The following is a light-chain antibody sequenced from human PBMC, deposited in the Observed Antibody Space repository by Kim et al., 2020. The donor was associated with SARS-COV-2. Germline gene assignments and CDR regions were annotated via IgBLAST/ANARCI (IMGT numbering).Light chain of an antibody. CDR2: GAS. CDR3: QQYGSSPPYT. CDR1: QSVSNNY. V-gene: IGKV3-20*01. J-gene: IGKJ2*01. Sequence: EIVLTQSPGTLSLSPGERATLSCRASQSVSNNYLAWYQHKSGQAPRLLIYGASSRATGIPDRFSGSGSGTDFTLSISRMEPEDSAVYYCQQYGSSPPYTFGQGTNREIK.